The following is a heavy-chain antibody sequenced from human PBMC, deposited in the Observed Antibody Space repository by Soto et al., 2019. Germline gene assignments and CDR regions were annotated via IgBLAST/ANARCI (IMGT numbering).Heavy chain of an antibody. V-gene: IGHV1-18*01. Sequence: ASVKVSCKASGYTFTSYGISWVRQAPGQGLEWMGWISAYNGNTNYAQKLQGRVTMTTDTSTSTAYMELRSLRSDDTAVYYCARGGRITIFGVVIPHYYMDVWGKGTTVTVSS. D-gene: IGHD3-3*01. CDR3: ARGGRITIFGVVIPHYYMDV. CDR2: ISAYNGNT. J-gene: IGHJ6*03. CDR1: GYTFTSYG.